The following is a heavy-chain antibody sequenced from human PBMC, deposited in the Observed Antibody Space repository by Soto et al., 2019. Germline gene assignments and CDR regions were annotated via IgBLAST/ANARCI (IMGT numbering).Heavy chain of an antibody. Sequence: SETLSLTCGVYGGSFSGYYWSWVRQPPGKGLEWIGEVNYSGSTNYNPSLKSRVTISVDTSKNQFSLKLSSVTAADTALYYCARRYASCFDYWGQGTLVTVSS. CDR3: ARRYASCFDY. CDR2: VNYSGST. CDR1: GGSFSGYY. J-gene: IGHJ4*02. D-gene: IGHD2-8*01. V-gene: IGHV4-34*01.